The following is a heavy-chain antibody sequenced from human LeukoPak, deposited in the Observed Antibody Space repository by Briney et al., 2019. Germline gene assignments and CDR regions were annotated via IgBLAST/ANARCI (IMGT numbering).Heavy chain of an antibody. CDR3: ARGHCSGGSCYLYYYYMDV. Sequence: PSETLSLTCTVSGYSISGCYYWGWIRQPPGKGLEWIGRIYHSGSTYYNPSLKSRATISVDTSKNQFSLKLSSVTAADTAVYYCARGHCSGGSCYLYYYYMDVWGKGTTVTVSS. D-gene: IGHD2-15*01. V-gene: IGHV4-38-2*02. CDR2: IYHSGST. CDR1: GYSISGCYY. J-gene: IGHJ6*03.